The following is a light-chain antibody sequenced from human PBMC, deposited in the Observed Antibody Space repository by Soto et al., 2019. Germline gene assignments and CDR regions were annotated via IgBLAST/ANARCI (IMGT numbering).Light chain of an antibody. J-gene: IGLJ1*01. CDR3: CSYPGTSTYV. CDR1: SSNIGTSS. V-gene: IGLV2-11*02. Sequence: QSALTQPHSPSETPGQTVTISCSGSSSNIGTSSVHWFQQHPGKAPKLMIYAVTERPSGVPDRFSGSKSGNTASLTISGLQAEDEPDYYCCSYPGTSTYVFGTGTRSPS. CDR2: AVT.